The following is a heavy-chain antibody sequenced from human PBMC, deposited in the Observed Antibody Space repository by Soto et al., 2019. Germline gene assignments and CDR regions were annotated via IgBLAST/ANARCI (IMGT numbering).Heavy chain of an antibody. CDR3: ARDRSITIFGVVMDYYMDV. J-gene: IGHJ6*03. CDR2: ISAYNGNT. D-gene: IGHD3-3*01. V-gene: IGHV1-18*01. Sequence: ASVKVSCKASGYTFTSYGISWVRQAPGQGLEWMGWISAYNGNTNYAQKLQGRVTMTTDTSTSTAYMELRSLRSDDTAVYYCARDRSITIFGVVMDYYMDVWGQGTTVTVSS. CDR1: GYTFTSYG.